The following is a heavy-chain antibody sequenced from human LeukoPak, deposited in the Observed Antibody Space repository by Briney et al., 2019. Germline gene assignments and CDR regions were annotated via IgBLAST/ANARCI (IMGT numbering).Heavy chain of an antibody. J-gene: IGHJ4*02. Sequence: GGSLRLSCAASGFTFSSYAMSWVRQAPGKGLEWVSAISGSCGSTYYADSVKGRFTISRDNSKNTLYLQMNSLRAEDTAVYYCAKDMSYFDWQYYFDYWGQGTLVTVSS. CDR3: AKDMSYFDWQYYFDY. V-gene: IGHV3-23*01. D-gene: IGHD3-9*01. CDR1: GFTFSSYA. CDR2: ISGSCGST.